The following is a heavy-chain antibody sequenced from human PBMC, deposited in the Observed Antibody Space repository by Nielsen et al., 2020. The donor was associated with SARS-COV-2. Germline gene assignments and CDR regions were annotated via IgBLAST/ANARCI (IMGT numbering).Heavy chain of an antibody. J-gene: IGHJ3*02. CDR2: MNPNSGNT. CDR3: VRDLANVGEYQLLYAFDI. V-gene: IGHV1-8*03. Sequence: WVRQAPGQGLEWMGWMNPNSGNTGYAQKFRGRVTITSDRSVSTAYMELSSLRSEDMVVYSCVRDLANVGEYQLLYAFDIWGQGTMVPSPQ. D-gene: IGHD2-2*01.